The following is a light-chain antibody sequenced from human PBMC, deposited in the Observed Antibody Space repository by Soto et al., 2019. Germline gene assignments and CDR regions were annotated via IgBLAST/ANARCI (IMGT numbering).Light chain of an antibody. V-gene: IGKV1-39*01. CDR1: QSIRRC. J-gene: IGKJ1*01. CDR3: QQSCTSPWT. Sequence: DIQVTQSPSSLSASVGDRVTITCRASQSIRRCLNWYQHKPGKAPMLLIYSSSSLQSGVPSRFGGSGSEADFTLTISSLQPEDFATYYCQQSCTSPWTFGQGTKVEIK. CDR2: SSS.